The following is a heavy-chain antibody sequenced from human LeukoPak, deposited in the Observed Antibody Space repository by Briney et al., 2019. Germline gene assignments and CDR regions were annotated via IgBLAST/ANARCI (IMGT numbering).Heavy chain of an antibody. CDR3: TRRDSGSYY. Sequence: GGSLKLSCAASGFTFSGSAMHWVRQASGKGLEWVGRIRSKANSYATAYAASVKGRFTISRDDSKNTAYLQMNSLKTEDTAVYYCTRRDSGSYYWGQGTLVTVSS. D-gene: IGHD1-26*01. CDR1: GFTFSGSA. CDR2: IRSKANSYAT. V-gene: IGHV3-73*01. J-gene: IGHJ4*02.